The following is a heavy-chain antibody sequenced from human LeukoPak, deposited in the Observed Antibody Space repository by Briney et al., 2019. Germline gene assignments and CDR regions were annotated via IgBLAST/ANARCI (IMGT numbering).Heavy chain of an antibody. J-gene: IGHJ4*02. CDR1: GFTFSSYS. CDR3: AKDSGMLYSGDFDY. D-gene: IGHD2-8*01. Sequence: PGGSLRLSCAASGFTFSSYSMNWVRQAPGKGLEWVSSISSSSSYIYYADSVKGRFTISRDNSKNTLYLQMNSLRAEDTAVYYCAKDSGMLYSGDFDYWGQGTLVTVPS. V-gene: IGHV3-21*04. CDR2: ISSSSSYI.